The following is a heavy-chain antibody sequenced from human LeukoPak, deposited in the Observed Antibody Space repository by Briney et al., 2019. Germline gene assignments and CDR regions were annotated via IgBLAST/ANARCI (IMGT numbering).Heavy chain of an antibody. V-gene: IGHV1-18*04. CDR2: ISAYNGNT. Sequence: VASVKVSCKASGYTFTGYYMHWVRQAPGQGLEWMGWISAYNGNTNYAQKLQGRVTMTTDTSTSTAYMELRSLRSDDTAVYYCARVAAAGTWFDPWGQGTLVTVSS. CDR3: ARVAAAGTWFDP. CDR1: GYTFTGYY. J-gene: IGHJ5*02. D-gene: IGHD6-13*01.